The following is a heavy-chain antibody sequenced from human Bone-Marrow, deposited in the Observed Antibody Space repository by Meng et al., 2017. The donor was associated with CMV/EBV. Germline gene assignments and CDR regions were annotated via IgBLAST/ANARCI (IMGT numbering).Heavy chain of an antibody. Sequence: GESLKISCAASGFTFSSYSMNWVRQAPGRGLEWVAFIRYDGSDKYYTDALKGRVTISRDNSKNTMYMEMNSLRIEDTAVYYCAKARVVGWVTSGWYFDWFDAWGPGPPVTGSS. CDR2: IRYDGSDK. J-gene: IGHJ5*02. CDR1: GFTFSSYS. D-gene: IGHD6-19*01. V-gene: IGHV3-30*02. CDR3: AKARVVGWVTSGWYFDWFDA.